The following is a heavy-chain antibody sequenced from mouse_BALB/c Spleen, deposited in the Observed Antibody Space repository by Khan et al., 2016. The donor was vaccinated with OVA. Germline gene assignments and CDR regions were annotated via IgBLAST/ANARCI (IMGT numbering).Heavy chain of an antibody. D-gene: IGHD1-1*01. CDR3: TRIYRSDFDY. Sequence: EVELVESGPELVRPGASVKISCKASGYSFTGYFMNWVMQSHGKSLEWIGRINPHIGETFYNQRFKDKATLIVDESSSTAHMELRSLASEDSAVYYCTRIYRSDFDYWCQGTTHTVS. CDR2: INPHIGET. J-gene: IGHJ2*01. CDR1: GYSFTGYF. V-gene: IGHV1-20*02.